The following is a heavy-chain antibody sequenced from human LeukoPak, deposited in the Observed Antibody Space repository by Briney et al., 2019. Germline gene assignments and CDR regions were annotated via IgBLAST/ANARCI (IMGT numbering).Heavy chain of an antibody. D-gene: IGHD3-3*01. CDR3: ARSPKTRITIFGVVRYNWFDP. Sequence: GASVTVSCKASGYTFTSYDINWVRQAPGQGLEWMGWMNPNSGNTGYAQKFQGRVTMTRNTSISTAYMELSSLRSEDTAVYYCARSPKTRITIFGVVRYNWFDPWGQGTLVTVSS. J-gene: IGHJ5*02. V-gene: IGHV1-8*01. CDR1: GYTFTSYD. CDR2: MNPNSGNT.